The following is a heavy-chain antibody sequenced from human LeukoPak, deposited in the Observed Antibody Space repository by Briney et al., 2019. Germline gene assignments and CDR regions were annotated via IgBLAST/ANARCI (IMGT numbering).Heavy chain of an antibody. CDR1: GFTLSSYA. D-gene: IGHD6-19*01. Sequence: GGSLRLSCAASGFTLSSYAMSWVRQAPGKGLEWVSAISDTGNTYHADSVKGRFTISRDSSKNTLFLQMNSLRAEDTAVYYCAKGPVFIAVAQVDYWGQGTLVTVSS. V-gene: IGHV3-23*01. CDR2: ISDTGNT. J-gene: IGHJ4*02. CDR3: AKGPVFIAVAQVDY.